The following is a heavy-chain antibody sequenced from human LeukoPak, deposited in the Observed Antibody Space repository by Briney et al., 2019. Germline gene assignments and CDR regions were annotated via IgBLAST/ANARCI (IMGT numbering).Heavy chain of an antibody. V-gene: IGHV4-34*01. CDR2: INHSGST. CDR1: GGSFSGYY. D-gene: IGHD1-7*01. Sequence: SGTLSLTCAVYGGSFSGYYWSWIRQPPGKGLEWIGEINHSGSTNYNPSLKSRVTISVDTSKNQFSLKLSSVTAADTAVYYCARAGTNNYYYYYYMDVWGKGTTVTVSS. J-gene: IGHJ6*03. CDR3: ARAGTNNYYYYYYMDV.